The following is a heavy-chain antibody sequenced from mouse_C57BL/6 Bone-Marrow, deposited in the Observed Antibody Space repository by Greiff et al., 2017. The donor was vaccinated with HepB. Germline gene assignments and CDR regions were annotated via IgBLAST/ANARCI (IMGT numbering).Heavy chain of an antibody. D-gene: IGHD1-1*01. J-gene: IGHJ1*03. CDR3: ARAGSSWEWYFDV. Sequence: VQLKQSGPSLVRPSQTLSLTCTVTGFSINSDCYWIWIRQFPGNKLEYIGYTFYSGITYYNPSLESRTYITRDTSKNQFSLKLSSVTTEDTATYYCARAGSSWEWYFDVWGTGTTVTVSS. V-gene: IGHV3-3*01. CDR2: TFYSGIT. CDR1: GFSINSDCY.